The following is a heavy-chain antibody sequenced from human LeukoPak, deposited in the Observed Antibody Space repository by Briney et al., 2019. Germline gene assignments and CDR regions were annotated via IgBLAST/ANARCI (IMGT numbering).Heavy chain of an antibody. D-gene: IGHD4-23*01. J-gene: IGHJ4*02. Sequence: TGGSLRLSCAASGFTFSSYWMTWVRQAPGKGLEWVANIKQDGSAKYCVDSVKGRFTISRDNAKNSLSLQMNSLRAEDTAVYYCARAFVSGNSDFGYWGQGTLVTVSS. CDR2: IKQDGSAK. CDR3: ARAFVSGNSDFGY. V-gene: IGHV3-7*01. CDR1: GFTFSSYW.